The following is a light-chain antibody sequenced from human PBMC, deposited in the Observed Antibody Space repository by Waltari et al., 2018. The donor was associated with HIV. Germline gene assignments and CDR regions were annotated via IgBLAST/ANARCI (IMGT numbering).Light chain of an antibody. Sequence: DIQMTQSPTSLSAYVGQKVIISCRASQGISTYLNWYQKKGGKAPKLLIFGSSNLQSGVPSRFSGSGSGTDFTLIIRSLQPEDFASYFCQQSHSVPWTFGRGTNVEV. CDR1: QGISTY. V-gene: IGKV1-39*01. CDR3: QQSHSVPWT. CDR2: GSS. J-gene: IGKJ1*01.